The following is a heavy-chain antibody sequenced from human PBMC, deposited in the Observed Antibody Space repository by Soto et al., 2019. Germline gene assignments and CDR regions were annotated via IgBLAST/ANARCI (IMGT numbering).Heavy chain of an antibody. CDR1: GGSISSSNYY. Sequence: QLQLQESGPGLVKPSETLSLTCIVSGGSISSSNYYWAWVRQPPGKGLEWIGSMYYSGNTYYNASLRSRVTISVDTSKSQFFLTLSSVTAADTAIYYCSTTTGYWGQGILVSVSS. D-gene: IGHD1-1*01. CDR3: STTTGY. CDR2: MYYSGNT. J-gene: IGHJ4*02. V-gene: IGHV4-39*01.